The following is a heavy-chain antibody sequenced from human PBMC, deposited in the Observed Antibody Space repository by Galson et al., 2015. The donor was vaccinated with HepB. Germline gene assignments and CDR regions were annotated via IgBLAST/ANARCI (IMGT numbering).Heavy chain of an antibody. CDR3: ARGLGLSVGLYYYMDV. CDR1: GYTFTSYY. Sequence: SVKVSCKASGYTFTSYYMHWVRQAPGQGLEWMGIINPSGGSTSYAQKFQGRVTMTRDTSTSTVYMELSSLRSEDTAVYYCARGLGLSVGLYYYMDVWGKGTTVTVSS. D-gene: IGHD3-16*01. V-gene: IGHV1-46*01. J-gene: IGHJ6*03. CDR2: INPSGGST.